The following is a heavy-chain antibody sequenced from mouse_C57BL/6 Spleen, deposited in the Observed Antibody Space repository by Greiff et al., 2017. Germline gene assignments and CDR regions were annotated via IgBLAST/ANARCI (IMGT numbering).Heavy chain of an antibody. CDR1: GYTFTDYY. Sequence: EVQLQQSGPELVKPGASVKISCKASGYTFTDYYMNWVKQSHGKSLEWIGDINPNNGGTSYNQKFKGKATLTVDKSSSTAYMELRSLTSEDSAVYYCARPYYYSNYYYAMDYWGQGTSVTVSS. V-gene: IGHV1-26*01. D-gene: IGHD2-5*01. J-gene: IGHJ4*01. CDR2: INPNNGGT. CDR3: ARPYYYSNYYYAMDY.